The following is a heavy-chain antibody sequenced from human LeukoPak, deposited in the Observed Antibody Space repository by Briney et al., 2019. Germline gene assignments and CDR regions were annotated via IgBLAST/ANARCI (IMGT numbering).Heavy chain of an antibody. Sequence: SLRLSCVASASTFDDYATHWVRQAPGKGLEWGSGISWNSGSIDYADSVKGRFTISRDNAKKSLYLQMNSLRAEDTALYYCAKAPRHGYNLNYFDSWGQGTLVTVSS. CDR2: ISWNSGSI. CDR1: ASTFDDYA. D-gene: IGHD5-24*01. CDR3: AKAPRHGYNLNYFDS. J-gene: IGHJ4*02. V-gene: IGHV3-9*01.